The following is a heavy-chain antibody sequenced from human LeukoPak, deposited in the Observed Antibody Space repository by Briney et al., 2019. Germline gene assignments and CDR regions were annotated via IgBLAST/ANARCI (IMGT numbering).Heavy chain of an antibody. CDR2: ISSSGGNT. CDR1: GFTVSTNC. CDR3: ARRAASSGYYFDQ. D-gene: IGHD6-19*01. V-gene: IGHV3-23*01. Sequence: GGSLRLSCAASGFTVSTNCMTWVRQGPGKGLEWVSTISSSGGNTYNADSVKGRFTISRDNSKNTLYLQMNSLRAEDTAVYYCARRAASSGYYFDQWGQGTLVTVSS. J-gene: IGHJ4*02.